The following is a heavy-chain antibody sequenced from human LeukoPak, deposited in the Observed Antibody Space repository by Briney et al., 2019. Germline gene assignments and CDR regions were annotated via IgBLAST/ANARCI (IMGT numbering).Heavy chain of an antibody. CDR3: ARDKSPLFSDSGSYGYYYYYMDV. Sequence: PGGSLRLSCAASGFTFSSYSMNWVRQAPGKGLEWVSSISSSSSYIYYADSVKGRFTISRDNAKNSLYLQLNSLRAEDTAVYYCARDKSPLFSDSGSYGYYYYYMDVWGKGTTVTVSS. D-gene: IGHD1-26*01. CDR1: GFTFSSYS. CDR2: ISSSSSYI. J-gene: IGHJ6*03. V-gene: IGHV3-21*01.